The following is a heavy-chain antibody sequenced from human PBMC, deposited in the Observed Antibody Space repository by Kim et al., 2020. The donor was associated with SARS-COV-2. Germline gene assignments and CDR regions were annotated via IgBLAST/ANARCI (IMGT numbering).Heavy chain of an antibody. Sequence: GGSLRLSCAASGFTFSNAWMSWVRQAPGKGLEWVGRIKSKTDGGTTDYAAPVKGRFTISRDDSKNTLYLQMNSLKTEDTAVYYCTTDPNPFAYDILTGYYYYYGMDVWGQGTTVTVSS. CDR2: IKSKTDGGTT. V-gene: IGHV3-15*01. J-gene: IGHJ6*02. CDR3: TTDPNPFAYDILTGYYYYYGMDV. D-gene: IGHD3-9*01. CDR1: GFTFSNAW.